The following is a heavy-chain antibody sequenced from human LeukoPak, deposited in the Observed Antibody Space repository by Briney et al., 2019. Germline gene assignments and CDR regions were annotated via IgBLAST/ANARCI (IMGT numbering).Heavy chain of an antibody. CDR2: ISSSSTI. V-gene: IGHV3-48*04. J-gene: IGHJ4*02. Sequence: GGSLRLSCAASGFTFSSYSMNWVRQAPGKGLEWVSYISSSSTIYYADSVKGRFTISRDNAKNSLYLQMNSLRAEDTAVYYCAKGHCSSTSCSLDYWGQGTLVTVSS. CDR1: GFTFSSYS. D-gene: IGHD2-2*01. CDR3: AKGHCSSTSCSLDY.